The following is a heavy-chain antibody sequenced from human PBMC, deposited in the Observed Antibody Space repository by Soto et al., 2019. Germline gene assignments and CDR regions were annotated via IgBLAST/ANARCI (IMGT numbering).Heavy chain of an antibody. Sequence: PGGSLRLSCAASGITFIADAMSWVRHAPGKGLEWVSAISGSGATTYYADSVKGRFTISRDKSKNTLYLQMNSLRAEDTALYYCAKSFSSNWYDYFDYWGQGSLVTVSS. CDR1: GITFIADA. CDR2: ISGSGATT. CDR3: AKSFSSNWYDYFDY. D-gene: IGHD6-13*01. V-gene: IGHV3-23*01. J-gene: IGHJ4*02.